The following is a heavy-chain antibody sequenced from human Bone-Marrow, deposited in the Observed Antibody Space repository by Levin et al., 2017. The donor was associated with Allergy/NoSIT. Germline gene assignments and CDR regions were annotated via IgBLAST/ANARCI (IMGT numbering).Heavy chain of an antibody. D-gene: IGHD6-13*01. CDR3: ARGGAASGYYHYAMDV. Sequence: PGGSLRLSCAASGFTFSGYDMLWVRQTAGKRLEWVSAIGTAGDTYYEDSVKGRFTISRENAKNSLYLLMNNLRAGDTAVYYCARGGAASGYYHYAMDVWGQGTTVTVSS. CDR1: GFTFSGYD. CDR2: IGTAGDT. J-gene: IGHJ6*02. V-gene: IGHV3-13*01.